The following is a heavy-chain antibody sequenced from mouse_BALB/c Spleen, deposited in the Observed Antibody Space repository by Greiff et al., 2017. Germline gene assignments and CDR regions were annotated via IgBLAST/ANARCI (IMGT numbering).Heavy chain of an antibody. CDR1: GFTFSSYA. CDR2: ISSGGST. V-gene: IGHV5-6-5*01. J-gene: IGHJ4*01. CDR3: ARANRYYAMDY. D-gene: IGHD2-14*01. Sequence: EVQGVESGGGLVKPGGSLKLSCAASGFTFSSYAMSWVRQTPEKRLEWVASISSGGSTYYPDSVKGRFTISRDNARNILYLQMSSLRSEDTAMYYCARANRYYAMDYWGQGTSVTVSS.